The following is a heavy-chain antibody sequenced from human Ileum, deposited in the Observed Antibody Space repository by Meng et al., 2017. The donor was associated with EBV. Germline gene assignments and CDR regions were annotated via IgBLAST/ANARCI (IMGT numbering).Heavy chain of an antibody. D-gene: IGHD3-10*01. CDR3: ARSSPIVRGLDY. Sequence: QVQLQESGPGLVKPSGTLCLTCAGSGDSVSGSDWWSWVRQPPGKGLEWIGEVYHDGATNYHPSLKSRVTISLDKSKNEVNLHLNSLTAADTAVYFCARSSPIVRGLDYWGQGTLVTVSS. J-gene: IGHJ4*02. CDR2: VYHDGAT. CDR1: GDSVSGSDW. V-gene: IGHV4-4*02.